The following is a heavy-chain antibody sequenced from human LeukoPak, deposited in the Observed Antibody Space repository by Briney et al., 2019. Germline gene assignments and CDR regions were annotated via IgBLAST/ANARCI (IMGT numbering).Heavy chain of an antibody. J-gene: IGHJ4*02. CDR1: GGSISSSSYY. D-gene: IGHD2-2*01. CDR3: AVGYCSSTSCSPVGY. CDR2: IYYSGST. V-gene: IGHV4-39*01. Sequence: SETLSLTCTVSGGSISSSSYYWGWIRQPPGKGREWVGSIYYSGSTYYNPSLKSRVTISVDTSKNQFSLKLSSVTAADTAVYYCAVGYCSSTSCSPVGYWGQGTLVTVSS.